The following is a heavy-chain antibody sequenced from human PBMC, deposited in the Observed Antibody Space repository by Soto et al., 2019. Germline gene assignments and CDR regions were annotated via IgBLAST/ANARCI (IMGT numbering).Heavy chain of an antibody. CDR3: ARGDYYDSSASSLFDY. V-gene: IGHV4-38-2*01. D-gene: IGHD3-22*01. CDR1: GYSISSGYY. CDR2: IYHSGST. Sequence: PSETLSLTCAVSGYSISSGYYWGCIRHPPGKGLEWIGSIYHSGSTYYNPSLKSRVTISVDTSKNQFSLKLSSVTAADTAVYYCARGDYYDSSASSLFDYWGQGTLVTVSS. J-gene: IGHJ4*02.